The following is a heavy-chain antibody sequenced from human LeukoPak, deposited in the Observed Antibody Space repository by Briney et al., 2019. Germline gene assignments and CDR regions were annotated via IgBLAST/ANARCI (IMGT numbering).Heavy chain of an antibody. J-gene: IGHJ3*02. D-gene: IGHD4-17*01. CDR3: ARATVKYAFDI. Sequence: PSETLSLTCTVSGGSISSSSYYWGWIRQPPGKGLEWIGSIYYSGSTYYNPSLKSRVTISVDTSKNQFSLKLSSVTAADTAVYYCARATVKYAFDIWGQGTMVTVSS. CDR2: IYYSGST. V-gene: IGHV4-39*07. CDR1: GGSISSSSYY.